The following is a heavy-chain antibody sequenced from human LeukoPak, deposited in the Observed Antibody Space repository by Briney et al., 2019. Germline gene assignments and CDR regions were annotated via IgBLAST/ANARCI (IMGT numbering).Heavy chain of an antibody. Sequence: ASVKASCKASGGTFSSYAISWVRQALGQGLEWMGGIIPIFGTANYAQKFQGRVTITADESTSTAYMELSSLRSEDTAVYYCARDRGDYVAGPNWFDPWGQGTLVTVSS. CDR1: GGTFSSYA. CDR3: ARDRGDYVAGPNWFDP. J-gene: IGHJ5*02. V-gene: IGHV1-69*13. CDR2: IIPIFGTA. D-gene: IGHD4-17*01.